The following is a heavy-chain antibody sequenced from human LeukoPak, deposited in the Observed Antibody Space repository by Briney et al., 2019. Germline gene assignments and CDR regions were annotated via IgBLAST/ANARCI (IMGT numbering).Heavy chain of an antibody. CDR2: INPNNGGT. D-gene: IGHD3-10*01. CDR3: AGGAGDYFDY. J-gene: IGHJ4*02. V-gene: IGHV1-2*02. CDR1: GYTFVADY. Sequence: ASVKVSCKASGYTFVADYMHWVRQAPGQGLEWMGWINPNNGGTSYAQNFQGRVTMTRDTSISTAYMELSRLRSDDTAVYYCAGGAGDYFDYWGQGTLVTVSS.